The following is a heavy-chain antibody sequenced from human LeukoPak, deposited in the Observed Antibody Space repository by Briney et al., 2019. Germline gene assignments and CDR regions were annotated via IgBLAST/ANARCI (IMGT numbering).Heavy chain of an antibody. D-gene: IGHD5-12*01. J-gene: IGHJ4*02. CDR3: ARDRYSGYDREDY. V-gene: IGHV1-8*01. Sequence: ASVKVSCKASGYTFTSYDINWVRQAPGQGLEWMGWMNPNSGNTGYAQKFQGRVTMTRNTSISTAYMELSSLRSEDTAVYYCARDRYSGYDREDYWGQGTLVTVSS. CDR2: MNPNSGNT. CDR1: GYTFTSYD.